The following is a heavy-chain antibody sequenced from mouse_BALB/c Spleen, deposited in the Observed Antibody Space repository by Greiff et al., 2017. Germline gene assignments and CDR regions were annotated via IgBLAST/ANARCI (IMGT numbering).Heavy chain of an antibody. J-gene: IGHJ4*01. CDR1: GFTFNTNA. V-gene: IGHV10S3*01. Sequence: EVQLVETGGGLVQPKGSLKLSCAASGFTFNTNAMNWVRQAPGKGLEWVARIRSKSNNYATYYADSVKDRFTISRDDSQSMLYLQMNNLKTEDTAMYYCVSPTMDYWGQGTSVTVSS. CDR3: VSPTMDY. CDR2: IRSKSNNYAT.